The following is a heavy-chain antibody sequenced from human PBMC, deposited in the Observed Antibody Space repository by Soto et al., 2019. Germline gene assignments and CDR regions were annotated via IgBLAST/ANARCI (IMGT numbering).Heavy chain of an antibody. J-gene: IGHJ6*02. CDR1: GFTFSGYA. CDR2: ITAGSEDT. D-gene: IGHD5-12*01. Sequence: GGSLRLSCAASGFTFSGYAMSWVRQAPGKGPEWVSFITAGSEDTSYADSVKGRFTISRDNSKNTLYLQMNSLRAEDTAVYYCARDYYRFNSGYGFSMDVWGQGTTVTVSS. CDR3: ARDYYRFNSGYGFSMDV. V-gene: IGHV3-23*01.